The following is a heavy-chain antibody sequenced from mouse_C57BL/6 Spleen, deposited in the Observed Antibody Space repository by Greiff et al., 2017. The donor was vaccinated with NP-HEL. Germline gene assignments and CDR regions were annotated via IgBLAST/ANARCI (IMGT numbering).Heavy chain of an antibody. CDR2: IWSGGST. D-gene: IGHD2-4*01. V-gene: IGHV2-2*01. CDR1: GFSLTSYG. CDR3: ARENYDYDVGWFAY. Sequence: VKLMESGPGLVQPSQSLSITCTVSGFSLTSYGVHWVRQSPGKGLEWLGVIWSGGSTDYNAAFISRLSISKDNSKSQVFFKMNSLQADDTAIYYCARENYDYDVGWFAYWGQGTLVTVSA. J-gene: IGHJ3*01.